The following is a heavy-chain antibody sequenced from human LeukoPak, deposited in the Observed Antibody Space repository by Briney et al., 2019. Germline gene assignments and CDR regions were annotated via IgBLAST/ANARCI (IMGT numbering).Heavy chain of an antibody. V-gene: IGHV3-23*01. D-gene: IGHD4/OR15-4a*01. CDR3: AKAGLVRGGALDS. CDR1: GFTFSSYE. Sequence: GGSLRLSCAASGFTFSSYEMNWVRQAPGKGLEWVSSITGSGDGTSAADSVKGRFSISRDNSKNTLYLQMNSLRVEDTAVYYCAKAGLVRGGALDSWGQETLVTVSS. CDR2: ITGSGDGT. J-gene: IGHJ4*02.